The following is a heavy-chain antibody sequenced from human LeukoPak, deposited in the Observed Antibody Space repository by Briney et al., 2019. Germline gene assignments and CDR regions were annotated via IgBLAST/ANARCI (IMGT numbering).Heavy chain of an antibody. CDR3: AKDRYDSSGYYD. Sequence: PGGSLRLSCAASGFTFSSYGMHWVRQAPGKGLEWVAFIRYDGSNKYYADSVKGRFTISRDHSKNTLYLQMNSLRAEDTAVYYCAKDRYDSSGYYDWCQGTLVTVSS. CDR1: GFTFSSYG. CDR2: IRYDGSNK. D-gene: IGHD3-22*01. V-gene: IGHV3-30*02. J-gene: IGHJ4*02.